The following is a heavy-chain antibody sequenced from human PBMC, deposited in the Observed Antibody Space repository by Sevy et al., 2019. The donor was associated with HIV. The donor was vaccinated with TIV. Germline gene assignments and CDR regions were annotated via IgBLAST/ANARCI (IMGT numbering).Heavy chain of an antibody. Sequence: GGSLRLSCAASGFTFNIYSMSWVRQTPGKGLEWVATLSFGCGKINHADSVKGRFTMSRDDSKNAVYLQMNTLRVDDTAIYYCAREGCTKPHDYWGQGTLVTVSS. CDR1: GFTFNIYS. J-gene: IGHJ4*02. CDR2: LSFGCGKI. D-gene: IGHD2-8*01. V-gene: IGHV3-23*01. CDR3: AREGCTKPHDY.